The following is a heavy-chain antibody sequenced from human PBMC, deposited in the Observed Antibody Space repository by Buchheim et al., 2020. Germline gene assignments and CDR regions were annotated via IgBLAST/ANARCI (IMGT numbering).Heavy chain of an antibody. J-gene: IGHJ4*02. CDR1: GFTFSSYG. V-gene: IGHV3-30*18. CDR3: AKDANDYYDILTGYADY. D-gene: IGHD3-9*01. Sequence: QVQLVESGGGVVQPGRSLRLSCAASGFTFSSYGMHWVRQAPGKGLEWVAVISYDGSNKYYADSVKGRFTISSDNSKNTLYLQMNSLRAEDTAVYYCAKDANDYYDILTGYADYWGQGTL. CDR2: ISYDGSNK.